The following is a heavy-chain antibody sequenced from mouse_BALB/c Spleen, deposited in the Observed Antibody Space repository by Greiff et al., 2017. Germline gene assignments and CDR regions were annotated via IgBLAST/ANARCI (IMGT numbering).Heavy chain of an antibody. J-gene: IGHJ3*01. CDR1: GYSITSGYY. D-gene: IGHD2-14*01. V-gene: IGHV3-6*02. Sequence: EVQLQESGPGLVKPSQSLSLTCSVTGYSITSGYYWNWIRQFPGNKLEWMGYISYDGSNNYNPSLKNRISITRDTSKNQFFLKLNSVTTEDTATYYCARDRYDVAYWGQGTLVTVSA. CDR3: ARDRYDVAY. CDR2: ISYDGSN.